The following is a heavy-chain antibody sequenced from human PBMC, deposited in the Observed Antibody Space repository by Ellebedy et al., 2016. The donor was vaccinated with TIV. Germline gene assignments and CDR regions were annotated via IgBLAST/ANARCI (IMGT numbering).Heavy chain of an antibody. CDR3: ARVPLDY. CDR1: GGSISSYY. J-gene: IGHJ4*02. CDR2: IYYSGST. Sequence: MPGGSLRLSCTVSGGSISSYYWSWIRQPPGKGLEWIGYIYYSGSTNYNPSLKSRVTISVDTSKNQFSLKLGSVTAADTAVYYCARVPLDYWGQGTLVTVSS. V-gene: IGHV4-59*12.